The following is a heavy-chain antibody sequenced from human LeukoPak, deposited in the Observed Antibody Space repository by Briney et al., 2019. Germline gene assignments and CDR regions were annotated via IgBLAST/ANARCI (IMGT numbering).Heavy chain of an antibody. J-gene: IGHJ4*02. D-gene: IGHD3-10*02. CDR2: INPNNGDT. CDR3: ARPGRYLSYVRY. V-gene: IGHV1-2*02. Sequence: ASVTVSCKASEYTFTSYYIHWVRQAPGQGLEWMGWINPNNGDTTYAQKFQGRVTMTRDTSLNTAYMEMSSLRSDDTAVYYCARPGRYLSYVRYWGQGTLVTVSS. CDR1: EYTFTSYY.